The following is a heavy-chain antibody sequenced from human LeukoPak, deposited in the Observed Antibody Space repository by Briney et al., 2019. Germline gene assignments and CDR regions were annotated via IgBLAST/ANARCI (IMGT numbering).Heavy chain of an antibody. V-gene: IGHV1-2*04. CDR1: GYTFTGYY. J-gene: IGHJ5*02. D-gene: IGHD2-2*01. CDR2: INPNSGGT. CDR3: ARTPYQLLSGGFDP. Sequence: ASVKVSCKASGYTFTGYYMHWVRQAPGQGLEWTGWINPNSGGTNYAQKFQGWVTMTRDTSISTAYMELSRLRSDDTAVYYCARTPYQLLSGGFDPWGQGTLVTVSS.